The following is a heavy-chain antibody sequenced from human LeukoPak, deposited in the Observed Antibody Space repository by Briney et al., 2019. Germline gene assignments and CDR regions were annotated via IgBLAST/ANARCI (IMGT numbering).Heavy chain of an antibody. CDR3: ARAYYDYVWGSYRYPNYFDY. CDR1: GGSISSGGYY. J-gene: IGHJ4*02. V-gene: IGHV4-30-2*01. Sequence: SETLSLTCTVSGGSISSGGYYWSWIRQPLGKGLEWIGYIYHSGSTYYNPSLKSRVTISVDRSKNQFSLKLSSVTAADTAVYYCARAYYDYVWGSYRYPNYFDYWGQGTLVTVSS. CDR2: IYHSGST. D-gene: IGHD3-16*02.